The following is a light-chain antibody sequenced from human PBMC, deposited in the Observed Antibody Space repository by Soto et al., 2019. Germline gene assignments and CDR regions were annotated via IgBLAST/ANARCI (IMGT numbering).Light chain of an antibody. CDR3: QQSYSTPWT. J-gene: IGKJ1*01. V-gene: IGKV1-39*01. CDR1: QSISSY. Sequence: DIQMTQSPSSLSASVGDRVTITCRASQSISSYLNWYQQKPGKAPKLLIYAASSLQSGAPSRFRGSGSGTDFTLTICSLQPEDFATYYCQQSYSTPWTFGQGTKVDIK. CDR2: AAS.